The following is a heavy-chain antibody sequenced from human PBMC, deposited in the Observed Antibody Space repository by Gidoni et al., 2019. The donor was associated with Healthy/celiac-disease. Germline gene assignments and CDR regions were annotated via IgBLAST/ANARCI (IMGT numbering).Heavy chain of an antibody. CDR3: AKGGPSWIQLWTPYYFDY. V-gene: IGHV3-30*18. CDR1: GFTFSSYG. CDR2: ISYDGSNK. D-gene: IGHD5-18*01. J-gene: IGHJ4*02. Sequence: QVQLVESGGGVVQPGRSLRLSCAASGFTFSSYGMHWVRQAPGKGLEWVAVISYDGSNKYYADSVKGRFTISRDNSKNTLYLQMNSLRAEDTAVYYCAKGGPSWIQLWTPYYFDYWGQGTLVTVSS.